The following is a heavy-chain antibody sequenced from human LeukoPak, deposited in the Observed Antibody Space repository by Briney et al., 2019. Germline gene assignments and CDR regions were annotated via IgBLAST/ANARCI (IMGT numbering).Heavy chain of an antibody. CDR2: IKQDGSEK. CDR1: GFPFSSYW. CDR3: ASVSYPIVTKDY. J-gene: IGHJ4*02. D-gene: IGHD5/OR15-5a*01. Sequence: GGPLRLSCGASGFPFSSYWMSGGRQAPGKGLEGVANIKQDGSEKYHLPSVKPRFTISRDNAKNSLYLQMNSLRAEDTAVYYCASVSYPIVTKDYWGQGPLVTVSS. V-gene: IGHV3-7*01.